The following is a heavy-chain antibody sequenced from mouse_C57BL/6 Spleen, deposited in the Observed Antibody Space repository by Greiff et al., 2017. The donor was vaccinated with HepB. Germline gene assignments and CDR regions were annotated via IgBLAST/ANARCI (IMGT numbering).Heavy chain of an antibody. CDR2: FYPGSGSI. Sequence: VQLQQSGAELVKPGASVKLSCKASGYTFTEYTIHWVKQRSGQGLEWIGWFYPGSGSIKYNEKFKHKATLTADKSSSTVYMELSRLTSEDSAVYVCAAGVTTDWYFDVWGTGTTVTVSS. J-gene: IGHJ1*03. V-gene: IGHV1-62-2*01. D-gene: IGHD2-2*01. CDR3: AAGVTTDWYFDV. CDR1: GYTFTEYT.